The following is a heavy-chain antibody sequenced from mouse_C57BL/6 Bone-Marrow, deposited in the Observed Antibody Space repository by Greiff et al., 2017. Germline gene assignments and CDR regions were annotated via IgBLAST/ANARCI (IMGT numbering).Heavy chain of an antibody. CDR1: GYTFTDYE. V-gene: IGHV1-15*01. CDR2: IDPETGGT. CDR3: TREENLLYFDV. Sequence: VQLQQSGAELVRPGASVTLSCKASGYTFTDYEMHWVKQTPVHGLEWIGAIDPETGGTAYNQKFKGKAILTADKSSSTAYMELRSLTSEDSAVYYCTREENLLYFDVWGTGTTVTVSS. J-gene: IGHJ1*03.